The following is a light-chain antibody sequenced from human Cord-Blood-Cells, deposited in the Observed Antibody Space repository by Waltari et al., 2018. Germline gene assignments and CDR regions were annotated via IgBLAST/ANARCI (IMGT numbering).Light chain of an antibody. V-gene: IGLV2-8*01. Sequence: QSALTQPPSASWSPGQSVTISCTGTSSDVGGYNYVSWYQQHPGKAPKRMIYEVSKRPSGVPDRFSGSKSGNTASLTVSGLQAEDEADYYCSSYAGSNNVVFGGGTKLTVL. CDR1: SSDVGGYNY. CDR2: EVS. J-gene: IGLJ2*01. CDR3: SSYAGSNNVV.